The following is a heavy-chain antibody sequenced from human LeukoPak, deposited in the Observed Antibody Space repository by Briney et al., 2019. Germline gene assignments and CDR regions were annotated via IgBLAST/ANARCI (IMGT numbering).Heavy chain of an antibody. CDR1: GYTFTGYY. V-gene: IGHV1-2*02. CDR3: ARASDLEWLSDY. J-gene: IGHJ4*02. D-gene: IGHD3-3*01. Sequence: ASVKVSCKASGYTFTGYYMHWVRQASGQGLEWMGWINPNSGGTNYAQKFQGRVTMTRDTSISTAYMELSRLRSDDTAVYYCARASDLEWLSDYWGQGTLVTVSS. CDR2: INPNSGGT.